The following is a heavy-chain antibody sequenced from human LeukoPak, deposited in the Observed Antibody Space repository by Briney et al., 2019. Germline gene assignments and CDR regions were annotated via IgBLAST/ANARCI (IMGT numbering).Heavy chain of an antibody. D-gene: IGHD3-3*01. J-gene: IGHJ6*03. CDR2: ISAYNGNT. V-gene: IGHV1-18*01. Sequence: GASVKVSCKASGYTFTNYHISWVRQAPGQGLEWMGWISAYNGNTNYAQKLQGRVTMTRDTSISTAYMELSRLRSDDTAVYYCARGPVLRFLEWLPGYYYYYMDVWGKGTTVTVSS. CDR1: GYTFTNYH. CDR3: ARGPVLRFLEWLPGYYYYYMDV.